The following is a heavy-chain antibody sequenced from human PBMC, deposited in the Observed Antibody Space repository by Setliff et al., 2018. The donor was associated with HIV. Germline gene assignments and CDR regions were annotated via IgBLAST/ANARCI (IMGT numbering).Heavy chain of an antibody. CDR2: SDPEDGNK. Sequence: GASVKVSCKVSGYTLTELSMHWVRQAPGKGLEWMGGSDPEDGNKMYAQKLQGRVTMTEDTSADTAYMGLSSLRSEDSAVYYCASAPHHVSGTLWYWGQGTAVTVSS. CDR3: ASAPHHVSGTLWY. V-gene: IGHV1-24*01. D-gene: IGHD3-10*01. CDR1: GYTLTELS. J-gene: IGHJ4*02.